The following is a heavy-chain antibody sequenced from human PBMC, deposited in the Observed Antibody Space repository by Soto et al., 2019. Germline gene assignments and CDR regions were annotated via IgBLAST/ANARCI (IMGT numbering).Heavy chain of an antibody. Sequence: SETLSLTCAVSGGSTSSGGYSWSWLRQPPGKGLEWIGYISHSGSTYYNPSLKSRVTISVDTSKNQFSLKLSSVTAADTAVYYCARHIPRFYYFDYWGPGTLVTVSS. CDR3: ARHIPRFYYFDY. CDR1: GGSTSSGGYS. V-gene: IGHV4-30-2*03. CDR2: ISHSGST. J-gene: IGHJ4*02.